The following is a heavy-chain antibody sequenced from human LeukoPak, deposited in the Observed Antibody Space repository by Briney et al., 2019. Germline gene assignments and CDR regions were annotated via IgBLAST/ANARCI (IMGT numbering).Heavy chain of an antibody. D-gene: IGHD6-19*01. CDR3: ARIGIAVAGRSYFDY. CDR2: INAGNGNT. CDR1: GYTFTSYA. Sequence: GASVKVSCKASGYTFTSYAMHWVRQAPGQRLEWMGWINAGNGNTKYSQKFQGRVTITRDTSASTAYMELSSLRSEDTAVYYCARIGIAVAGRSYFDYWGQGTRVTVSS. V-gene: IGHV1-3*01. J-gene: IGHJ4*02.